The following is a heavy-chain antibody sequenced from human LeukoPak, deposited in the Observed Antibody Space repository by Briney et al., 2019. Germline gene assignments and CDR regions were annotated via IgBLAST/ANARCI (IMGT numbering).Heavy chain of an antibody. D-gene: IGHD5-24*01. J-gene: IGHJ4*02. CDR1: GGSISSSSYY. CDR2: IYYSGST. Sequence: SETLSLTCTVSGGSISSSSYYWGWIRQPPGKGLEWIGSIYYSGSTYYNPSLKSRVTISVDTSKNQFSLKLSSVTAADTAVYYCAGGRGWLQFGMSGYYWGQGTLVTVSS. V-gene: IGHV4-39*01. CDR3: AGGRGWLQFGMSGYY.